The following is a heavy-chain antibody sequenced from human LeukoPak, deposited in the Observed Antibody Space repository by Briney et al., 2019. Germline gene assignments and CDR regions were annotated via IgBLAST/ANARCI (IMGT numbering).Heavy chain of an antibody. V-gene: IGHV1-24*01. Sequence: ASVKVSCKVSGYTLTELSMHWVRQAPGKGLESMGGFDPEDGETIYAQKFQGRVTMTEDTSTDTAYMELSSLRSEDTAVYYCATASMRTYYYDSSGYYSPLGYWGQGTLVTVSS. J-gene: IGHJ4*02. D-gene: IGHD3-22*01. CDR2: FDPEDGET. CDR1: GYTLTELS. CDR3: ATASMRTYYYDSSGYYSPLGY.